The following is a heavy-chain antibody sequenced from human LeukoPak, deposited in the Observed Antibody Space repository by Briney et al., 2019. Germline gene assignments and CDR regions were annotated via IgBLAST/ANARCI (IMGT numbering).Heavy chain of an antibody. J-gene: IGHJ4*02. D-gene: IGHD1-20*01. V-gene: IGHV3-7*03. Sequence: GGSLRLSCAASGFTFSSYWMNWARQAPGKGLEWVASINHNGNVNYYVDPVKGRFTISRDNAKNSLYLQMSNLRAEDTAVYYCARRTITGTTIDYWGQGTLVTVSS. CDR2: INHNGNVN. CDR3: ARRTITGTTIDY. CDR1: GFTFSSYW.